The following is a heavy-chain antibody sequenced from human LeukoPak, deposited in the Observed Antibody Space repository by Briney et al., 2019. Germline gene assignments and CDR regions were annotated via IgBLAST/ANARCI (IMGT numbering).Heavy chain of an antibody. D-gene: IGHD6-13*01. CDR1: GGSISSGDYY. V-gene: IGHV4-61*08. CDR3: ARVWPYRSSWYFDY. J-gene: IGHJ4*02. CDR2: IYYSGST. Sequence: SETLSLTCTVSGGSISSGDYYWSWIRQPPGKGLEWIGYIYYSGSTKYNPSLKSRVTISVDTSKNQFSLKLRSVTAADTAVYYCARVWPYRSSWYFDYWGQGTLVTVSS.